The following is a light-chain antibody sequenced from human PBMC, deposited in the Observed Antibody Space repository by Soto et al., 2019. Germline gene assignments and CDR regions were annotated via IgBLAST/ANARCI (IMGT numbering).Light chain of an antibody. CDR2: AAS. CDR1: ENINTW. J-gene: IGKJ2*01. Sequence: DIQMTQSPSTLSASVGDRVTITCRASENINTWLAWYQQKPGKAPKLLIYAASSLEGGVPSRFSGSGSGTEFPLTISSLHPDDFATYYCQQYNNWYAFGQGTNLEIK. CDR3: QQYNNWYA. V-gene: IGKV1-5*01.